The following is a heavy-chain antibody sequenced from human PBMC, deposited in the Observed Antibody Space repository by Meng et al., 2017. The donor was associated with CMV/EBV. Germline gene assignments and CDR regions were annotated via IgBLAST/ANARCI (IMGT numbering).Heavy chain of an antibody. CDR2: ISWNSGSI. CDR3: AKDMIPTGYLDY. V-gene: IGHV3-9*01. J-gene: IGHJ4*02. CDR1: GFTFDDYA. D-gene: IGHD2-8*02. Sequence: GGPLRLSCAASGFTFDDYAMHWVRQAPGKGLEWVSGISWNSGSIGYADSVKGRFTISRDNAKNSLYLQMNSLRAEDTALYYCAKDMIPTGYLDYWGQGTLVTVSS.